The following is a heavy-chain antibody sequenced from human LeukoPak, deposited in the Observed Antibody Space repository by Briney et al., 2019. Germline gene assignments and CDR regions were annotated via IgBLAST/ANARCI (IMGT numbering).Heavy chain of an antibody. CDR3: AGSTSGDYYYYYMDV. J-gene: IGHJ6*03. CDR2: ISSNGGST. V-gene: IGHV3-64*01. D-gene: IGHD2-2*01. CDR1: GFTFSSYA. Sequence: GGSLRLSCAASGFTFSSYAMHWVRQAPGKGLEYVSAISSNGGSTYYANSVKGRFTISRDNSKNTLYLQMGSLRAEDMAVYYCAGSTSGDYYYYYMDVWSKGTTVTVSS.